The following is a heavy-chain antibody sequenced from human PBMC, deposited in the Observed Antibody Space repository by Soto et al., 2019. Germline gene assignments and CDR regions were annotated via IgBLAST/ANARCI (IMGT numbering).Heavy chain of an antibody. CDR2: ISYDGSNK. CDR3: ARDDYDDFCSGSPFNYNGTEV. D-gene: IGHD3-3*01. J-gene: IGHJ6*02. Sequence: GARRLSRAASGSTFRSYGVHCVRQALGKELEWVAVISYDGSNKYYADSVKGRFTISRDNSKNTLYLQMNSLRAEDTAVYYCARDDYDDFCSGSPFNYNGTEVWGEGT. CDR1: GSTFRSYG. V-gene: IGHV3-30-3*01.